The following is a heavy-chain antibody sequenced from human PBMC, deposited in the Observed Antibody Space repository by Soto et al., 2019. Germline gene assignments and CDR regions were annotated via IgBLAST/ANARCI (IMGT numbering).Heavy chain of an antibody. J-gene: IGHJ4*02. CDR3: AREKTIAARPLDY. V-gene: IGHV3-21*01. D-gene: IGHD6-6*01. CDR1: GFTFSSYS. CDR2: ISSSSSYI. Sequence: PGGSLRLSCAASGFTFSSYSMNWVRQAPGKGLEWVSSISSSSSYIYYADSVKGRFTISRDSAKNSLYLQMNSLRAEDTAVYYCAREKTIAARPLDYWGQGTLVTVSS.